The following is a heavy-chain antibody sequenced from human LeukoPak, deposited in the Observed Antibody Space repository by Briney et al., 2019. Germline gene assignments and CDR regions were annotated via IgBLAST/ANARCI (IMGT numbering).Heavy chain of an antibody. CDR3: ARDASHDYGDYTDAFDI. J-gene: IGHJ3*02. V-gene: IGHV1-46*01. CDR2: INPSGGST. CDR1: GGTFSSYA. Sequence: ASVKVSCKASGGTFSSYAISWVRQAPGQGLEWMGIINPSGGSTSYAQKFQGRVTMTRDMSTSTVYMELSSLRSEDTAVYYCARDASHDYGDYTDAFDIWGQGTMVTVSS. D-gene: IGHD4-17*01.